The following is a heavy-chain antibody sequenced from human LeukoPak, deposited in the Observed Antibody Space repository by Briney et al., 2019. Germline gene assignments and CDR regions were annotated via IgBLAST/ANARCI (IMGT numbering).Heavy chain of an antibody. Sequence: SETLSLTCTVSGGSISSGSYHWSWIRQPAGKGLEWIGRIYTSGSTNYNPSLKSRVTMSVDTSKNQFSLKLSSVTAADTAVYYCASGGGIAARGVNAADYWGQGALVTVSS. J-gene: IGHJ4*02. D-gene: IGHD6-6*01. CDR3: ASGGGIAARGVNAADY. CDR2: IYTSGST. V-gene: IGHV4-61*02. CDR1: GGSISSGSYH.